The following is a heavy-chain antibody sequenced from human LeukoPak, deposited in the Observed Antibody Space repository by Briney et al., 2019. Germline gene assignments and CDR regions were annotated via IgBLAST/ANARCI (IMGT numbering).Heavy chain of an antibody. J-gene: IGHJ4*02. CDR3: ARRAAALDY. CDR1: GGSISRYY. Sequence: SETLSLTCTVSGGSISRYYWSWIRQPPGKGLEWIGYFHYSGNINYNPSLSSRISMSVDTSKNQFSLKLKSVTAADTAVYYCARRAAALDYWGQGTLVSVSS. D-gene: IGHD6-13*01. V-gene: IGHV4-59*08. CDR2: FHYSGNI.